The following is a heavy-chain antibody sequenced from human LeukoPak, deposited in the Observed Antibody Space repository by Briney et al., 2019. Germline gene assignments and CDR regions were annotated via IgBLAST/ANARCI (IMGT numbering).Heavy chain of an antibody. V-gene: IGHV4-59*08. CDR3: ARFLVATTQNWFDP. D-gene: IGHD5-12*01. J-gene: IGHJ5*02. Sequence: SETLSLTCTVSGGSISSYYWSWIRQPPGKGLEWIGYIYYSGSTNYNPSLKSRVTISVDTSKNQFSLKLSSVTAADTAVYYCARFLVATTQNWFDPWGQGTLVTVSS. CDR1: GGSISSYY. CDR2: IYYSGST.